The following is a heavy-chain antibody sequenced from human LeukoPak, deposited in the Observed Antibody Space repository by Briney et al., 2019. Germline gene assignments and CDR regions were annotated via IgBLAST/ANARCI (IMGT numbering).Heavy chain of an antibody. J-gene: IGHJ5*02. D-gene: IGHD5-18*01. CDR1: GGSISSSSYY. CDR2: IYYSGST. V-gene: IGHV4-39*01. CDR3: ARHIVGGIQLWLNRLVNWFDP. Sequence: PSEALSLTCTVSGGSISSSSYYWGWIRQPPGKGLEWIGSIYYSGSTYYNPSLKSRVTISVDTSKNQFSLKLSSVTAADTAVYYCARHIVGGIQLWLNRLVNWFDPWGQGTLVTVSS.